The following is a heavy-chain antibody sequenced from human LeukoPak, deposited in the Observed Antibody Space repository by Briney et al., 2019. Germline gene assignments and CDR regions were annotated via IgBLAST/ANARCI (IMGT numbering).Heavy chain of an antibody. CDR2: IYSGGST. CDR1: GFTVSSNY. D-gene: IGHD2-2*01. Sequence: GGSLRLSCAASGFTVSSNYMSWVRQAPGKGLEWVSVIYSGGSTYYADSVKGRFTISRDNSKNTLYLQMNSLRAEDTAVYYCARLRQLLFSWFDPWGQGTLVTVSS. CDR3: ARLRQLLFSWFDP. J-gene: IGHJ5*02. V-gene: IGHV3-53*01.